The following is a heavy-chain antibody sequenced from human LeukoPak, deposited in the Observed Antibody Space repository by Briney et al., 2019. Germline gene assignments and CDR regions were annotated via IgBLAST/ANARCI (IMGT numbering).Heavy chain of an antibody. CDR3: ARGRHYYDSSVNRGADY. V-gene: IGHV3-48*01. CDR1: GFSFYTYS. J-gene: IGHJ4*02. Sequence: GGSLRLSCAASGFSFYTYSMDWVRQAPGKGLEWVSYISSSTTTMLYADSVKGRFTISIDNAKNSLYLQMDSLRAEDTAVYYCARGRHYYDSSVNRGADYWGQGTLVIVSS. CDR2: ISSSTTTM. D-gene: IGHD3-22*01.